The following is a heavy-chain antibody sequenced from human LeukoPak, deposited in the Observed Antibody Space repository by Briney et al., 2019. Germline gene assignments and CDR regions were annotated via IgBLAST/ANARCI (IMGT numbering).Heavy chain of an antibody. V-gene: IGHV3-30*02. CDR3: AKEKSSGWHDAFDI. D-gene: IGHD6-19*01. CDR2: IRYDGTNK. J-gene: IGHJ3*02. CDR1: GFIFSSYG. Sequence: GGSLRLSCAASGFIFSSYGMHWVRQAPGKGLEWVAFIRYDGTNKYYADSVKGRFTICRDDSKNTLYLQMSSLRAEDTAVYYCAKEKSSGWHDAFDIGGQGTTVTVS.